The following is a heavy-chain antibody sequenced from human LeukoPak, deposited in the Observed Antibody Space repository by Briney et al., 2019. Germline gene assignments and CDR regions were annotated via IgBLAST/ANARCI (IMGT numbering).Heavy chain of an antibody. CDR1: GYTFTSYY. D-gene: IGHD6-19*01. Sequence: ASVKVSCKASGYTFTSYYMHWVRQAPGQGLGWMGIINPSGGSTSYAQKFQGRVTMTRDTSTSTAYMELSSLRSEDTAVYYCARCVAVAGTGPETYYYYGMDVWGQGTTVTVSS. CDR2: INPSGGST. J-gene: IGHJ6*02. CDR3: ARCVAVAGTGPETYYYYGMDV. V-gene: IGHV1-46*01.